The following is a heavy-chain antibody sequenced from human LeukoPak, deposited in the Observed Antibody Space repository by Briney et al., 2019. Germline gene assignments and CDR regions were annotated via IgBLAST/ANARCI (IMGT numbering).Heavy chain of an antibody. V-gene: IGHV3-30-3*01. Sequence: GGSLRPSCAPSGFTFSSHAMHWVRQAPGKGLEWVADISYDGSNKYYADSVKGRFTISRDNSKNTLFLQMNSLRAEDTAVYYCVRAAVPAAISNWFDPWGQGTLVTVSS. CDR1: GFTFSSHA. CDR3: VRAAVPAAISNWFDP. J-gene: IGHJ5*02. CDR2: ISYDGSNK. D-gene: IGHD2-2*01.